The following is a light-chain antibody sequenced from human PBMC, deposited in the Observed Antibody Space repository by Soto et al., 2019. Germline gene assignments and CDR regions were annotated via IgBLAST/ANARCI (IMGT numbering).Light chain of an antibody. CDR2: EVS. CDR1: SSDVGGYNY. J-gene: IGLJ2*01. CDR3: SSYTSSSTLYVV. V-gene: IGLV2-14*01. Sequence: QSVLTQPASVSGSPGQSITISCTGTSSDVGGYNYVSWYQQHPGKAPKLMIYEVSNRPSGVSNRFSGSKSGNTASLTISGLQXXXXXXXYCSSYTSSSTLYVVFGGGTKL.